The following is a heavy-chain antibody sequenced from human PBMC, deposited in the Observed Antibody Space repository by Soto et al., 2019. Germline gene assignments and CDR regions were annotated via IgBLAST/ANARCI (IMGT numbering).Heavy chain of an antibody. J-gene: IGHJ4*02. D-gene: IGHD2-15*01. CDR2: IYHSGGT. Sequence: PSETLSLTCSVSAGSISSDGFYWNWIRQPPGKGLEWIGYIYHSGGTYSSPSLRSRVTISVGTSKNQFTLKLSSVTAADTAVYYCARDRGGYCVFGYWGQGTLVTASS. V-gene: IGHV4-31*03. CDR3: ARDRGGYCVFGY. CDR1: AGSISSDGFY.